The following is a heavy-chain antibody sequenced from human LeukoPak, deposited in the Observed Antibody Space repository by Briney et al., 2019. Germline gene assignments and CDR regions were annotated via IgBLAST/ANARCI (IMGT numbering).Heavy chain of an antibody. D-gene: IGHD3-10*01. CDR2: IKQDGNEK. Sequence: PGGSLRLSCAASGFTFSSYWMSWVRQAPGKGLEWVAKIKQDGNEKYYVDSVKGRFTISRDNAKNSLYLQMNSLRVEDTGVYYCARDLRYGSGSTADYWGQGTLVTVSS. J-gene: IGHJ4*02. CDR3: ARDLRYGSGSTADY. V-gene: IGHV3-7*01. CDR1: GFTFSSYW.